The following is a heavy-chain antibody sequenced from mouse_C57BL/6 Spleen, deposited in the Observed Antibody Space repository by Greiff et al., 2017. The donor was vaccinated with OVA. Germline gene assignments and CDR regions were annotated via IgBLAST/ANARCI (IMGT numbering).Heavy chain of an antibody. J-gene: IGHJ2*01. CDR2: IDPEDGVT. Sequence: EVNVVESGAELVKPGASVKLSCTASGFNIKDYYMHWVKQRTEQGLEWIGRIDPEDGVTKYAPKFQGKATITADTSSNTAYLQLSSLTSEDTAVYYCARFQLTGTFWGQGTTLTVSS. CDR3: ARFQLTGTF. CDR1: GFNIKDYY. D-gene: IGHD4-1*01. V-gene: IGHV14-2*01.